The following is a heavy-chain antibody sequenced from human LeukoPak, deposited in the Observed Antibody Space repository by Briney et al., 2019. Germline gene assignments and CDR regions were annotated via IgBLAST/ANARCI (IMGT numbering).Heavy chain of an antibody. CDR1: GFTFSSYA. J-gene: IGHJ5*02. CDR2: ISGSGGST. CDR3: AKDRVYNSGWGNWLDP. V-gene: IGHV3-23*01. Sequence: PGGSLRLSCAASGFTFSSYAMSWVRQAPGKGLEGVSAISGSGGSTYYADSVEGRFTISRDNSKSTLYLKMNSLRAEDTAVYYCAKDRVYNSGWGNWLDPWGQGSLVTVSS. D-gene: IGHD6-25*01.